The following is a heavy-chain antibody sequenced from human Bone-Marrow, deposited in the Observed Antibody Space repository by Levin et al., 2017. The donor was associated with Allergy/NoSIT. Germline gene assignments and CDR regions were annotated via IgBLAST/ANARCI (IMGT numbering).Heavy chain of an antibody. V-gene: IGHV1-69*13. J-gene: IGHJ5*02. D-gene: IGHD3-22*01. CDR2: IIPIFGTA. CDR1: GGTFSSYA. CDR3: ARTQEYYDDSSGYTNWFEP. Sequence: GASVKVSCKASGGTFSSYAISWVRQAPGQGLEWMGGIIPIFGTANYAQKFQGRVTMTADESTSTAYMELSSLRSEDTAVYYCARTQEYYDDSSGYTNWFEPWGKGTLVTVSA.